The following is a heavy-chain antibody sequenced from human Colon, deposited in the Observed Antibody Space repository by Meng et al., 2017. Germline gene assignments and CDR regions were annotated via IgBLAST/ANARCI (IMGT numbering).Heavy chain of an antibody. V-gene: IGHV1-69*04. CDR3: ARDHYGSNSGFDL. J-gene: IGHJ4*02. CDR2: IIPILDIT. Sequence: SVKVSCKASGGTFSSYSFNGVRQAPGQGLEWMGRIIPILDITNSAQKFQGRVTITADKSTSTDYMELSSLRSDDTATYYCARDHYGSNSGFDLWGQGTVVTVSS. D-gene: IGHD4/OR15-4a*01. CDR1: GGTFSSYS.